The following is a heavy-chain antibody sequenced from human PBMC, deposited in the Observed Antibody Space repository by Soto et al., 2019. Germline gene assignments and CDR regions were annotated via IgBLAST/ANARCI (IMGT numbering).Heavy chain of an antibody. CDR1: GGSFSGYY. CDR3: ARAHYYGSGSYYNEDGMDV. D-gene: IGHD3-10*01. V-gene: IGHV4-34*01. Sequence: SETLSLTCAVYGGSFSGYYWSWIRQPPGKGLEWIGEINHSGSTNYNPSLKSRVTISVDTSKNQFSLKLSSVSAADTAVYYCARAHYYGSGSYYNEDGMDVWGQGTTVTVSS. CDR2: INHSGST. J-gene: IGHJ6*02.